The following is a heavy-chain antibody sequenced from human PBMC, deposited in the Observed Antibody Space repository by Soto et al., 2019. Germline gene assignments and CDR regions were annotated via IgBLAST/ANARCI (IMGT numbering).Heavy chain of an antibody. Sequence: QLQLQESGPGLVKPSETLSLTCTVSGGSISSSSYYWGWIRQPPGKGLEWIGSIYYSGSTYYNPSLKSRGTISVDTSKNQFSLKLSSVTAADTAVYYCARLSSSWYLDYWGQGTLVTVSS. CDR3: ARLSSSWYLDY. D-gene: IGHD6-13*01. CDR2: IYYSGST. CDR1: GGSISSSSYY. J-gene: IGHJ4*02. V-gene: IGHV4-39*01.